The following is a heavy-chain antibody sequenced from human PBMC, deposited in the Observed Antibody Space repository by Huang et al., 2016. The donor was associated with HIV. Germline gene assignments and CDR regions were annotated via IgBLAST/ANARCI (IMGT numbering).Heavy chain of an antibody. CDR3: ARTPTDTSLLTYFDL. D-gene: IGHD2-15*01. CDR2: IHTKNVDP. CDR1: GYTFTNYG. J-gene: IGHJ2*01. Sequence: QVQLLQSESELKKPGASVKVSCKAFGYTFTNYGLNCVRQAPGLVLEWMGWIHTKNVDPTYAHPFRGRFVFSLDTSIDTADLQIDSLGSEDTAVYYCARTPTDTSLLTYFDLWGRGTLVIVSS. V-gene: IGHV7-4-1*01.